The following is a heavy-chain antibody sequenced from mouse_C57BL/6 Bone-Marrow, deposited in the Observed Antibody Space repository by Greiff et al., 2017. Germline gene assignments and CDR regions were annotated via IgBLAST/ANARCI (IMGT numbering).Heavy chain of an antibody. D-gene: IGHD1-1*01. CDR3: TFRYYYGSSSYAMDY. Sequence: QVQLKQSGAELVRPGASVTLSCKASGYTFTDYEMHWVKQTPVHGLEWIGAIDPETGGTAYNQKFKGKAILTADKSSSTAYMELRSLTSEDSAVYYCTFRYYYGSSSYAMDYWGQGTSVTVSS. CDR2: IDPETGGT. J-gene: IGHJ4*01. CDR1: GYTFTDYE. V-gene: IGHV1-15*01.